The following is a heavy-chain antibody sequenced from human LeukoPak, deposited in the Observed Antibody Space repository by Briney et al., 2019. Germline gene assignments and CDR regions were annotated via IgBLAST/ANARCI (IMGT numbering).Heavy chain of an antibody. D-gene: IGHD5-24*01. J-gene: IGHJ4*02. CDR1: GFTFSGRW. CDR3: TRVGYIDEGIDY. V-gene: IGHV3-7*04. CDR2: IKQDGSKR. Sequence: GGSLRLSCAASGFTFSGRWMSWLRQAPGKGLEWVANIKQDGSKRSYVDSVKGRFTISRDNAKNSLYLQMNSLRAEDTAIYYCTRVGYIDEGIDYWGQGTLVTVSS.